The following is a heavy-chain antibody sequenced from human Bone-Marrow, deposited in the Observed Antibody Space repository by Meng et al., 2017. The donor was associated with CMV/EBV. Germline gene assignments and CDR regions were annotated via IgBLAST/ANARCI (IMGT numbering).Heavy chain of an antibody. D-gene: IGHD5-18*01. CDR2: ISGSGGST. V-gene: IGHV3-23*01. J-gene: IGHJ4*02. Sequence: GESLKISCAASGFTFSSYAMSWVRQAPGKGLEWVSAISGSGGSTYYADSVKGRFTISRDNSKNTLYLQMSRLRPDDTAVYYCARGYWRNGYPNWGQGTLVTVSS. CDR3: ARGYWRNGYPN. CDR1: GFTFSSYA.